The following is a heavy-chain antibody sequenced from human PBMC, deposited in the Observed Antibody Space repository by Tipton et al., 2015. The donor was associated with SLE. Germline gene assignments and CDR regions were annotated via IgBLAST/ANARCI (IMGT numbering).Heavy chain of an antibody. CDR1: GYSISSAYS. J-gene: IGHJ3*02. CDR2: VYHSGST. V-gene: IGHV4-38-2*01. D-gene: IGHD3-10*01. CDR3: ATFRDVVQGVIGAFNI. Sequence: TLSLTCAVSGYSISSAYSWGWLRQTPGRGLEWIGTVYHSGSTHYNPSLKSRVTISVDTPKNQFSLNLTSVTAADTAVYYCATFRDVVQGVIGAFNIWGQGTMVTVSS.